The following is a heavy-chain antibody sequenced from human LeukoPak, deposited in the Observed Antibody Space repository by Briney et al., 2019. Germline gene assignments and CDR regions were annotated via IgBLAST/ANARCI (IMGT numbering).Heavy chain of an antibody. J-gene: IGHJ3*01. CDR1: GFTVSSNY. CDR3: ASIMITFGGVIVRDV. CDR2: IYSGGST. Sequence: PGGSLRLSCAASGFTVSSNYMSWVRQAPGKGLEWVSVIYSGGSTYYADSVKGRFTISRDNSKNTLYLQMNSLRAEDTAVYYCASIMITFGGVIVRDVWGQGTMVTVSS. V-gene: IGHV3-66*01. D-gene: IGHD3-16*02.